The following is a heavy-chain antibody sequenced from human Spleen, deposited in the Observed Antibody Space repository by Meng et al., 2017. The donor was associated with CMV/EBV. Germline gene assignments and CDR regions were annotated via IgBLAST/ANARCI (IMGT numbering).Heavy chain of an antibody. CDR2: INPTGGST. V-gene: IGHV1-46*01. CDR1: GYTFTNNL. Sequence: ASVKVSCKASGYTFTNNLMHWLRQAPGQGLEWMGVINPTGGSTIYAQKFQGRVTMTSDTSTSTVDMELSSLTSEDTAVYYCARDPGGSGRGFDPWGQGTLVTVSS. CDR3: ARDPGGSGRGFDP. J-gene: IGHJ5*02. D-gene: IGHD3-10*01.